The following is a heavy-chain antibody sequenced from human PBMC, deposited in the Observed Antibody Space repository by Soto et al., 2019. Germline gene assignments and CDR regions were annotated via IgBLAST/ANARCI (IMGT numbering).Heavy chain of an antibody. CDR2: ITSNGDST. Sequence: PGGSRRRYWAAFGFGCNKYSMTGVRQAPVKGLQWVSRITSNGDSTYYADSVKGRFTTSRDNSKNTLYLQMNSLRAEDTAVYYCARDRVDSGYDEDWFDPWGQGTLVTVTS. CDR1: GFGCNKYS. D-gene: IGHD5-12*01. V-gene: IGHV3-23*01. J-gene: IGHJ5*02. CDR3: ARDRVDSGYDEDWFDP.